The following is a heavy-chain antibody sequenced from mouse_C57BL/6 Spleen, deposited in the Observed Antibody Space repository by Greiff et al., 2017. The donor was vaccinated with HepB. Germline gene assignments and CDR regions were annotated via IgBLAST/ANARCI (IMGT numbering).Heavy chain of an antibody. V-gene: IGHV1-69*01. CDR3: ARGWDYAYFDY. Sequence: VQLQQPGAELVMPGASVKLSCKASGYTFTSYWMHWVKQRPGQGLEWIGEIDPSDSSTNYNQKFKGKSTLTVDKSSSTAYMQLSSLTSEDSAVYYCARGWDYAYFDYWGQGTTLTVSS. D-gene: IGHD1-1*02. CDR1: GYTFTSYW. CDR2: IDPSDSST. J-gene: IGHJ2*01.